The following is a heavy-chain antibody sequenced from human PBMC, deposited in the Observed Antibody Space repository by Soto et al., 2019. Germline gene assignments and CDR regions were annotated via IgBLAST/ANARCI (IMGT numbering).Heavy chain of an antibody. J-gene: IGHJ4*02. CDR3: ARVPFYDSSGRSYYFDF. CDR1: GGSISGDYY. D-gene: IGHD3-22*01. V-gene: IGHV4-30-4*01. Sequence: PSETLSLTCTVSGGSISGDYYWSWIRQPPGKGLECIGYIYYSGSTYYNPSLKSRVTISVDTSKNQFSLKLSSVTAADTAVYYCARVPFYDSSGRSYYFDFWGQGSLVTVSS. CDR2: IYYSGST.